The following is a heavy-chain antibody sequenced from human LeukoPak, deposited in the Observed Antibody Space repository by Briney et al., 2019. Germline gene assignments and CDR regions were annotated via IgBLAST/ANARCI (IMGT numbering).Heavy chain of an antibody. Sequence: SETLSLTCTVSGGSISSSSYYWGWIRQPPGKGLEWIGSIYYGGSTYYNPSLKSRVTISVDTSKNQFSLKLSSVTAADTAVYYCARGVVIAPQTFDYWGQGTLVTVSS. CDR3: ARGVVIAPQTFDY. V-gene: IGHV4-39*07. D-gene: IGHD2-21*01. CDR1: GGSISSSSYY. CDR2: IYYGGST. J-gene: IGHJ4*02.